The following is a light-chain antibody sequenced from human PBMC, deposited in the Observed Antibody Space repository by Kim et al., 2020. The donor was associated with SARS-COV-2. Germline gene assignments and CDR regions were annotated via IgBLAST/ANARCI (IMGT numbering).Light chain of an antibody. CDR1: QSISSW. CDR3: QQYNSYSGT. Sequence: DIQMTQSPSTLSESVGDRVTITCRASQSISSWLAWYQQKPGKAPKLLIYDASSLESGVPLRFSGSGSGTEFTLTISSLQPDDFATYYCQQYNSYSGTFGQGTKVDIK. CDR2: DAS. V-gene: IGKV1-5*01. J-gene: IGKJ1*01.